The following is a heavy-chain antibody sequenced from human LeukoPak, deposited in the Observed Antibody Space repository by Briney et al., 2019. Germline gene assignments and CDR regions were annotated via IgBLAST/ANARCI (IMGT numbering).Heavy chain of an antibody. D-gene: IGHD1-26*01. CDR3: ARGSYWASLDY. CDR2: IHPNTGGT. J-gene: IGHJ4*02. V-gene: IGHV1-2*02. CDR1: GYTFTGHY. Sequence: ASVKVSCKASGYTFTGHYIHWVRQAPGQGLEWMGWIHPNTGGTKYAQKFQGRVTMTRDTSSSTAYMELSRLRSDDTAVYYCARGSYWASLDYWGQGTLVTVSS.